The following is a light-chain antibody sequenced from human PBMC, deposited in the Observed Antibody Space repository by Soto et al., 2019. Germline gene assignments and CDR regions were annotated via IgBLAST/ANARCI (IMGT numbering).Light chain of an antibody. Sequence: TQSPATLSVSPGARATLSCRACQSVASNLAWYQQKPGQTPSLLIYAASTRATGIPARFSAIVYGTDGNINLPSLQSEDGQVYDGQQYYHWPRTFGPGTKVEIK. CDR1: QSVASN. J-gene: IGKJ1*01. V-gene: IGKV3-15*01. CDR3: QQYYHWPRT. CDR2: AAS.